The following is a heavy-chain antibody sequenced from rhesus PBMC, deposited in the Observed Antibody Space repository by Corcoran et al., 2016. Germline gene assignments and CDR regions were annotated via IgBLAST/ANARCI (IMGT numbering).Heavy chain of an antibody. Sequence: LQLQESGPGRVKPSETLSLTCAVSGGSISSNSWTWIRQPPGKGLEWIGRSSGDDRRTDYNPSLRSRVTISTDTSKTQFSLKVDSVTAADTAVYYCVGLMVAGPVEYWGQGVLVTVSS. CDR3: VGLMVAGPVEY. D-gene: IGHD6-37*01. J-gene: IGHJ4*01. V-gene: IGHV4-173*01. CDR1: GGSISSNS. CDR2: SSGDDRRT.